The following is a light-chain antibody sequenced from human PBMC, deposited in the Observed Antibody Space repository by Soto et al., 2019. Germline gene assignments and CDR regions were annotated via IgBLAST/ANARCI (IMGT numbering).Light chain of an antibody. CDR3: QQHGSSPHALT. CDR2: DAS. CDR1: QSVSSN. Sequence: EIVLIQSPATLSLSTGERATLSCRASQSVSSNLAWYQQNPGQAPRLLIFDASNRATGIPARFSGSGSGTDFTLTISSLEPEDFAVYSCQQHGSSPHALTLGGGTKVDIK. J-gene: IGKJ4*01. V-gene: IGKV3-11*01.